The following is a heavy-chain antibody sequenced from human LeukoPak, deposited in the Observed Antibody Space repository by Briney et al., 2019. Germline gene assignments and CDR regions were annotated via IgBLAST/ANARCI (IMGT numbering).Heavy chain of an antibody. CDR1: GDSIRTYY. D-gene: IGHD5-24*01. CDR3: ARGRDGYNFLNRGEYYYFDY. Sequence: PSETLSLTCSVSGDSIRTYYWSWIRQPPGKGLEWIGYIIDTGSTNYKPSLKTRLTMSVDVSKNQISLKLSSVTAADTAVYYCARGRDGYNFLNRGEYYYFDYWGQGTLVTVSS. CDR2: IIDTGST. V-gene: IGHV4-59*08. J-gene: IGHJ4*02.